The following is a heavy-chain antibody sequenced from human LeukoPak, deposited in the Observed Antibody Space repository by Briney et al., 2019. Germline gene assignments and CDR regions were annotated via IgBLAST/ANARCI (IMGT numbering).Heavy chain of an antibody. CDR3: AKIAVADYYFDY. CDR2: IIPIFGTA. D-gene: IGHD6-19*01. CDR1: GGTFSSYA. Sequence: SVKVSCKASGGTFSSYAISWVRQAPGQGLEWMGGIIPIFGTANYAQKFQGRVTITADESTSTAYMELSSLRSDDTAVYYCAKIAVADYYFDYWGQGTLVTVSS. J-gene: IGHJ4*02. V-gene: IGHV1-69*13.